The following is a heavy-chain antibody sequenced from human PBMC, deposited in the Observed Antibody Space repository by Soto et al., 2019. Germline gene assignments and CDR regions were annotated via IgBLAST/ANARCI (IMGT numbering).Heavy chain of an antibody. D-gene: IGHD5-12*01. CDR2: ISAYNGNT. CDR1: GYTFTSYG. CDR3: ARDLATRDYYDGMDV. J-gene: IGHJ6*02. V-gene: IGHV1-18*01. Sequence: QVQLVQSGAEVKKPGASVKVSCKASGYTFTSYGISWVRQAPGQGLEWMGWISAYNGNTNYAQKLQGRVTMTTDTSTSTDYMELRSLRSDDTAGYYCARDLATRDYYDGMDVWGQGTTVTVSS.